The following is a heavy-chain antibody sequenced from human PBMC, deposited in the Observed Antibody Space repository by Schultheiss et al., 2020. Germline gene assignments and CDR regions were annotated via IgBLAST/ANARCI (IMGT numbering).Heavy chain of an antibody. D-gene: IGHD1-26*01. CDR3: AKGVVGATTLLYYYGMDV. J-gene: IGHJ6*02. CDR1: GFTFSSYW. Sequence: GGSLRLSCAASGFTFSSYWMHWVRQAPGKGLVWVSRINSDGSSTSYADSVKGRFTISRHNSKNTLYLQMNSLRAEDTAVYYCAKGVVGATTLLYYYGMDVWGQGTTVNVSS. CDR2: INSDGSST. V-gene: IGHV3-74*01.